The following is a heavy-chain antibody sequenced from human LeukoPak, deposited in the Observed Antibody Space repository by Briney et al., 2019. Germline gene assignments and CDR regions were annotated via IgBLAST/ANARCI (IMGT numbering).Heavy chain of an antibody. D-gene: IGHD3-10*01. CDR3: ARETGLRRLMVRGGWFDY. Sequence: GRSLRLSCAASGFTFSSYAMHWVRQAPGKGLEWVAVISYDGSNKYYADSVKGRFTISRDNSKNTLYLQMNSLRAEDTAVYYCARETGLRRLMVRGGWFDYWGQGTLVTVSS. CDR2: ISYDGSNK. V-gene: IGHV3-30*04. CDR1: GFTFSSYA. J-gene: IGHJ4*02.